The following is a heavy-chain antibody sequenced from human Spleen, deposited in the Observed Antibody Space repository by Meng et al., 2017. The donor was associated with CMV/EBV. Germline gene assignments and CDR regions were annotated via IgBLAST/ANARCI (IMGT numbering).Heavy chain of an antibody. Sequence: GGSLRLSCAASGFTFRTYAMSWVRQAPGKGLEWVSHISGSGGSTYYADSVKGRFTISRDNSKDTLYLQMNSLRAEDTAVYYCARGLPYYYDSSGYYFDYWGQGTLVTVSS. CDR2: ISGSGGST. V-gene: IGHV3-23*01. J-gene: IGHJ4*02. CDR1: GFTFRTYA. D-gene: IGHD3-22*01. CDR3: ARGLPYYYDSSGYYFDY.